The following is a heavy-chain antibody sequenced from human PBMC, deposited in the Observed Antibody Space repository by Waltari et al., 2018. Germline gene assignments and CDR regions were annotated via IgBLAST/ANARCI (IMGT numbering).Heavy chain of an antibody. CDR1: GYSFTSYW. D-gene: IGHD1-26*01. V-gene: IGHV5-51*01. CDR3: ARRGGATTWDDAFDI. Sequence: EVQLVQSGAEVKKPGESLKISCKGSGYSFTSYWIGWVRQMPGKGLEWMGRIGAGDSDTRYSRSFQGQVTISANKSISTAYLQWSSLKASDTAMYYCARRGGATTWDDAFDIWGQGTMVTVSS. CDR2: IGAGDSDT. J-gene: IGHJ3*02.